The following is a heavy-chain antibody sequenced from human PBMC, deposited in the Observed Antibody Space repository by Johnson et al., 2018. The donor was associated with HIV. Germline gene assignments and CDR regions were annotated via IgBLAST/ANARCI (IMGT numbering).Heavy chain of an antibody. Sequence: QMLLVESGGGVVQPGGSLRLSCAASGFTFSSYGMHWVRQAPGKGLEWVAFIRYDGSNKYFTDSVQGRFTISRDNSKNTLYLQMNSLRPEDTAVYYCARDMGHRQLARDAFDIWGQGTMVTVSS. CDR1: GFTFSSYG. CDR3: ARDMGHRQLARDAFDI. J-gene: IGHJ3*02. V-gene: IGHV3-30*02. CDR2: IRYDGSNK. D-gene: IGHD6-6*01.